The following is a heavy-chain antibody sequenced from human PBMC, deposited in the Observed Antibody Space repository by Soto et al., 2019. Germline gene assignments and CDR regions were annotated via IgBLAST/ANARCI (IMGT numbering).Heavy chain of an antibody. Sequence: EVQVVESGGGLVQPGGSLRLSCATSKFTFSAYAMTWVRQAPGEGLEWVSSISGSGGGTSYADSVKGRFSISRDNSKNTLYLRMNSLRVEDTAVYYCTRDPNGDHIGAFDFWGQGIVFTVSS. CDR2: ISGSGGGT. CDR3: TRDPNGDHIGAFDF. V-gene: IGHV3-23*04. D-gene: IGHD4-17*01. CDR1: KFTFSAYA. J-gene: IGHJ3*01.